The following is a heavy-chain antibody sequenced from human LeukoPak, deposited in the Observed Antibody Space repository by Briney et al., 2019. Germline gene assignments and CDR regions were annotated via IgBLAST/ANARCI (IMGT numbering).Heavy chain of an antibody. CDR1: GFTFSSYA. V-gene: IGHV3-23*01. Sequence: GGLRLSCAASGFTFSSYAMSWVRQAPGKGLEWVSVISGSGDATYYADSVRGRFTISRDNSKDTLYLQMNSLRAEDTAVYYCARDTSAFLTGYYDMDVWGKGTTVTVSS. J-gene: IGHJ6*03. CDR2: ISGSGDAT. CDR3: ARDTSAFLTGYYDMDV. D-gene: IGHD2-2*01.